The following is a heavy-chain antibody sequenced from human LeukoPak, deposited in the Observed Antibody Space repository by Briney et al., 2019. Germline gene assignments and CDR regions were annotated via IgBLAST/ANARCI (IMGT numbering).Heavy chain of an antibody. CDR2: IYYSGST. Sequence: SETLSLTCTVSGGSISSGGYYWSWIRQPPGKGLEWIGYIYYSGSTNYNPSLKSRGTISGDTSKNQFSLNLSSVTAADTAVYYCARGRRGYPFDYWGQGTLVTVSS. CDR3: ARGRRGYPFDY. V-gene: IGHV4-61*08. CDR1: GGSISSGGYY. J-gene: IGHJ4*02. D-gene: IGHD5-18*01.